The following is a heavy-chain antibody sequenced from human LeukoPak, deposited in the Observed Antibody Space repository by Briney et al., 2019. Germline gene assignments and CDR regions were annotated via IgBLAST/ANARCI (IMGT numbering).Heavy chain of an antibody. J-gene: IGHJ4*02. Sequence: GASVKVSCKASGYTFTGYYMHWVRQAPGQGLEWMGWINPNSGGTNYAQKFQGRVTMTRDTSISTAYMELSRLRSDDTAVYYCARDYYGSGTYYKDYWGQGTLVTVSS. CDR1: GYTFTGYY. CDR2: INPNSGGT. V-gene: IGHV1-2*02. CDR3: ARDYYGSGTYYKDY. D-gene: IGHD3-10*01.